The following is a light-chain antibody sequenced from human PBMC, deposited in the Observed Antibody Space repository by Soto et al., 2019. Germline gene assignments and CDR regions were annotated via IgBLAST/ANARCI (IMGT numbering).Light chain of an antibody. Sequence: DIHMTQSPSSLSASVGDRVTITCRASQSISTFLNWYQLKPGKAPTLLIFAASSLQSGVPSRFSGSGSGTDFTLTISSLEPEDFALYYCQQRSNWPITFGQGTRRRL. CDR1: QSISTF. CDR2: AAS. V-gene: IGKV1-39*01. CDR3: QQRSNWPIT. J-gene: IGKJ5*01.